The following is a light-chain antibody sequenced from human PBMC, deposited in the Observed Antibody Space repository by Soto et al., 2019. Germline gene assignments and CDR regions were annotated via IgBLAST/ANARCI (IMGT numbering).Light chain of an antibody. CDR3: SSYTSSNTPPYV. V-gene: IGLV2-14*01. CDR1: RSDVGDYKY. CDR2: EVS. Sequence: QSALTQPASVSGSPGQSITISCTGTRSDVGDYKYVSWYQQHPGKAPKLMIYEVSNRPSGVSNRFSGSKSGNTASLTISGLQAEDEADYYCSSYTSSNTPPYVFGTGTKVTVL. J-gene: IGLJ1*01.